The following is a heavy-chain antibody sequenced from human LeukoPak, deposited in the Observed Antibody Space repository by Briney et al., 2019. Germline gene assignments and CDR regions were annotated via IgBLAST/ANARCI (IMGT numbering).Heavy chain of an antibody. V-gene: IGHV1-18*01. CDR3: ARGSGGPATVIRLIYYMDV. Sequence: GASVKVSCKASGYTFTSYGISWVRQAPGQGLEWMGWISTYNGNTNYAQKLQSRVTVTTDTSTSTAYMELRSLRSDDTAVYYCARGSGGPATVIRLIYYMDVWGKGTTVTVSS. CDR2: ISTYNGNT. D-gene: IGHD4-17*01. J-gene: IGHJ6*03. CDR1: GYTFTSYG.